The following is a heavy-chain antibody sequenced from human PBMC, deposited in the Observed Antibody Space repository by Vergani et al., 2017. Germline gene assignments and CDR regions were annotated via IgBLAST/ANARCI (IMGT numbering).Heavy chain of an antibody. CDR3: AKDGDYSSYDRSFDY. Sequence: EVQLLESGGGLVQPGGSLRLSCAASGFTFSSYAMSWVRQAPGKGLEWVSAISGSGGSTYYADSVKGRVTISRDNSKNTLYLQMNSLRAEGTAVYDCAKDGDYSSYDRSFDYWGQGTLVTVSS. D-gene: IGHD4-11*01. CDR1: GFTFSSYA. J-gene: IGHJ4*02. CDR2: ISGSGGST. V-gene: IGHV3-23*01.